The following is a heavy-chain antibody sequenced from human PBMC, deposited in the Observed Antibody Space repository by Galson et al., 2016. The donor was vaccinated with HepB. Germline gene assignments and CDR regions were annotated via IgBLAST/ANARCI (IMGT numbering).Heavy chain of an antibody. CDR2: IYYNGNS. Sequence: SETLSLTCTVSGGSVNSGSHYWTWVRQPPGKGLEWIGNIYYNGNSNYSPALKSRLTISIDTSTNQFSLKLSSVTTADTAVYYCARVNGIRAGTGTGLIDFWGPGTLVIVSS. CDR3: ARVNGIRAGTGTGLIDF. CDR1: GGSVNSGSHY. D-gene: IGHD1/OR15-1a*01. J-gene: IGHJ4*02. V-gene: IGHV4-61*01.